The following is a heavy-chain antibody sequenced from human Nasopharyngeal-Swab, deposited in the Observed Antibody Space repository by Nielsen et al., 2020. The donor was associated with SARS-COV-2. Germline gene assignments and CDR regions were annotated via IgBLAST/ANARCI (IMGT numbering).Heavy chain of an antibody. V-gene: IGHV3-21*06. CDR2: ISSSSTFI. D-gene: IGHD3-16*01. Sequence: GESLKISCAASGFTFSRYNMKWVRQAPGKGLEWVSSISSSSTFIYYADSVKGRFTISRDNAKNSLYLQMNSLRAEDTAVYYCARGLSKDDNWFGPWGQGTLVTVSS. J-gene: IGHJ5*02. CDR3: ARGLSKDDNWFGP. CDR1: GFTFSRYN.